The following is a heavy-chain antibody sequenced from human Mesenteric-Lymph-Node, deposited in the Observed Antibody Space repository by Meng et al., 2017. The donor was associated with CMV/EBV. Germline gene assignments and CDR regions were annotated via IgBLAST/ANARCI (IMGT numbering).Heavy chain of an antibody. CDR3: TTETGMVIIKDAFDL. V-gene: IGHV3-15*01. CDR1: GFTFSNVW. J-gene: IGHJ3*01. CDR2: IRRKVESETE. D-gene: IGHD2/OR15-2a*01. Sequence: GESLKISCAASGFTFSNVWMTWVRQAPGKGPEWVGRIRRKVESETEEYAAAVKDRFTISRDDSSNMLNLQMNSVKTADTGVYYCTTETGMVIIKDAFDLWGQGTLVTVSS.